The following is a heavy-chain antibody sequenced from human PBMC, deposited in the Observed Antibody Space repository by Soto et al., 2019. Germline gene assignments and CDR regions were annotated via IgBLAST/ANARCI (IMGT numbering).Heavy chain of an antibody. V-gene: IGHV1-69*13. CDR3: ARAITSITMIVVARYGMDV. CDR1: GGTFSSYA. CDR2: IIPIFGTA. J-gene: IGHJ6*02. D-gene: IGHD3-22*01. Sequence: GASVKVSCKASGGTFSSYAISWVRQAPGQGLEWMGGIIPIFGTANYAQKFQGRVTITADESTSTAYMELSSLRSEDTAVYYCARAITSITMIVVARYGMDVWGQGATVTVSS.